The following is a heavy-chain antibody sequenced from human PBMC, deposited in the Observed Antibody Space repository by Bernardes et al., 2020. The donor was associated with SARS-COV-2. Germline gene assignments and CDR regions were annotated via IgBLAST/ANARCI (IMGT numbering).Heavy chain of an antibody. CDR3: ARGVEIFGEVVFYYYGLDV. D-gene: IGHD3-3*01. CDR1: GEPFSGYY. J-gene: IGHJ6*02. V-gene: IGHV4-34*01. Sequence: SETLSLTCAVYGEPFSGYYWSWIRQPPGKGLEWIGEINHSGSTNYNASLKSRVTLSVDTSKNQFSLKLSSLTAADTAVYYCARGVEIFGEVVFYYYGLDVWGQGTTVTVSS. CDR2: INHSGST.